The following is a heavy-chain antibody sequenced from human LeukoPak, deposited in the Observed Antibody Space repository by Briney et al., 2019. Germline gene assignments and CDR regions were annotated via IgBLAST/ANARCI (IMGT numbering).Heavy chain of an antibody. V-gene: IGHV6-1*01. CDR2: RYYRSNWYN. Sequence: SQTVSLTCAISGDSDSSNRAPWKWIRQSPSRGLEWLGRRYYRSNWYNDYAVSVKSRITINPDTSKNQFSLQLNSVTPEDTAVYYCAREYSSNLGDPWGQGTLVTVSS. D-gene: IGHD6-13*01. CDR1: GDSDSSNRAP. J-gene: IGHJ5*02. CDR3: AREYSSNLGDP.